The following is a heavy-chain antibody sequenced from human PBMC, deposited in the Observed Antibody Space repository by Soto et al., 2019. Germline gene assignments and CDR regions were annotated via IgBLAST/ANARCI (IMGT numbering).Heavy chain of an antibody. Sequence: GESLKISCAASGFTFSSYAMSWVRQAPGKGLEWVSAISGSGGSTYYADSVKGRFTISRDNSKNTLYLQMNSLRAEDTAVYYCATLHCSGGSCFDYWGQGTLVTVSS. CDR3: ATLHCSGGSCFDY. CDR1: GFTFSSYA. J-gene: IGHJ4*02. D-gene: IGHD2-15*01. V-gene: IGHV3-23*01. CDR2: ISGSGGST.